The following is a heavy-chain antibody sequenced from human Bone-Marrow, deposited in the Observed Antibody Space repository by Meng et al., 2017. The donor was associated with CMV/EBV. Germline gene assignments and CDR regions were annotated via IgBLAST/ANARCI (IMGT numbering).Heavy chain of an antibody. CDR1: GFKFDDYA. D-gene: IGHD2-15*01. CDR2: INWNSATI. J-gene: IGHJ6*02. CDR3: AKDIVVVVAARLHYGMDV. V-gene: IGHV3-9*01. Sequence: SLKISCVVSGFKFDDYAMHWVRQAPGKGLEWVSGINWNSATIIYADSVKGRFTISRDNAKNSLYLQMNSLRAEDTAVYYCAKDIVVVVAARLHYGMDVWGQGTTVTVSS.